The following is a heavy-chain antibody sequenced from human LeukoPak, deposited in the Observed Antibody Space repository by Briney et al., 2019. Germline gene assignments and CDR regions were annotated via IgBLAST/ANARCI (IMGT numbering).Heavy chain of an antibody. CDR1: GGSISSYY. J-gene: IGHJ4*02. D-gene: IGHD4-23*01. CDR3: ARGVGRWSGAEIFDY. CDR2: IYYSGSI. V-gene: IGHV4-59*01. Sequence: SETLSLTCTVSGGSISSYYWSWIRQPPGKGLEWIGYIYYSGSINYNPSLKSRVTISVDTSKNQFSLKLSSVTAADTAVYYCARGVGRWSGAEIFDYWGQGTLVTVSS.